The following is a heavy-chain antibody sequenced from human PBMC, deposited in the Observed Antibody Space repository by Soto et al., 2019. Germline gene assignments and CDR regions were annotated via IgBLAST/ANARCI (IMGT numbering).Heavy chain of an antibody. Sequence: QVQLQESGPGLVKPSQTLSLTCTVSGGSISSGGYYWSWIRQHPGKGLEWIGYIYYSESTYYNPSRKSRVTISVDTSKNLFSLKLSSVTAADTAVYYCARVGGITWFDPWGQGTLVTVSS. CDR2: IYYSEST. V-gene: IGHV4-31*03. CDR1: GGSISSGGYY. D-gene: IGHD3-16*01. J-gene: IGHJ5*02. CDR3: ARVGGITWFDP.